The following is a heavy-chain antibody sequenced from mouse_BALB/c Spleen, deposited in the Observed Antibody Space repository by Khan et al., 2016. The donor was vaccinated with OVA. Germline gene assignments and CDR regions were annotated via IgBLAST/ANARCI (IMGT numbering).Heavy chain of an antibody. CDR3: ARIQGGDFDY. CDR1: GYSITSDYA. J-gene: IGHJ2*01. V-gene: IGHV3-2*02. CDR2: ISYSGNT. Sequence: EVQLVESGLGLVKPSQSLSLTCTVTGYSITSDYAWNWIRQFPGNKLEWMGYISYSGNTISNPSLTSRISITRDTSKNQFFLQLHFVTIKDTARYYCARIQGGDFDYWGQGTTLTVSS. D-gene: IGHD3-2*02.